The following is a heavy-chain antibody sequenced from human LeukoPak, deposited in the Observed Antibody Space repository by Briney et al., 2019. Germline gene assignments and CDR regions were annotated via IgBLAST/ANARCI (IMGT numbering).Heavy chain of an antibody. Sequence: PSETLSLTCAVYCGSFSGYYWSWIRQPPGKGLEWIGEINHSGGTNYNPSLKSRVTIPVDTSKNQFSLKLGSVTAADTAVYYCERGRGSSGWYYFDYWGQGTLVTVSS. CDR2: INHSGGT. CDR3: ERGRGSSGWYYFDY. D-gene: IGHD6-19*01. J-gene: IGHJ4*02. CDR1: CGSFSGYY. V-gene: IGHV4-34*01.